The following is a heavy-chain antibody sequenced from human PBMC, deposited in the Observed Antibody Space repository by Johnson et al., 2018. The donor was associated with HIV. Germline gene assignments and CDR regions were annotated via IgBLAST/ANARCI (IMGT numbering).Heavy chain of an antibody. CDR2: LYSGGTT. CDR3: ARDSAGIVGGTEAFDI. D-gene: IGHD1-26*01. V-gene: IGHV3-53*01. CDR1: GFTVSSNY. Sequence: VQLVESGGGLIQPGGSLRLSCAVSGFTVSSNYMSWVRQAPGKGLEWVSVLYSGGTTYYADSVQGRFTISRDNSKNTPYVQMKSLKAEDTAVYYCARDSAGIVGGTEAFDIWGQGTMVTVSS. J-gene: IGHJ3*02.